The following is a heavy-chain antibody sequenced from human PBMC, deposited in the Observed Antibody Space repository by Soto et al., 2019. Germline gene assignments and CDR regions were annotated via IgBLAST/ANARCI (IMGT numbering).Heavy chain of an antibody. D-gene: IGHD6-19*01. CDR1: GYTFTSYY. Sequence: ASVKVSCKASGYTFTSYYMHWVRQAPGQGLEWMGIINPSGGSTSYAQKFQGRVTMTRDTSTSTVYMELSSLRSEDTAVYYCACLGGLVPADDGFDFWGQGTMVTVSS. CDR3: ACLGGLVPADDGFDF. CDR2: INPSGGST. V-gene: IGHV1-46*03. J-gene: IGHJ3*01.